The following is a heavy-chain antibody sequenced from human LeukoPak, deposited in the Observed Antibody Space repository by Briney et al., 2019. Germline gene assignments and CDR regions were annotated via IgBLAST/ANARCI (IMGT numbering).Heavy chain of an antibody. J-gene: IGHJ5*02. Sequence: QTGGSLRLSCAASGFTFSSYSMNWVRQAPGKGLEWVSSISASPSSTYYADSVKGRFTISRDNSRNTLYLQMNTLRAEDAAVYYCARPLTYYYGSETYFWFDPWGQGTLVTVSS. CDR2: ISASPSST. CDR1: GFTFSSYS. CDR3: ARPLTYYYGSETYFWFDP. D-gene: IGHD3-10*01. V-gene: IGHV3-23*01.